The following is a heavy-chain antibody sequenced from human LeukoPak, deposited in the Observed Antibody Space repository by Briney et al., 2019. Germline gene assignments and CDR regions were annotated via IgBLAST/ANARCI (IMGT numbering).Heavy chain of an antibody. D-gene: IGHD3-22*01. V-gene: IGHV1-18*01. Sequence: ASVEVSCKASGYTFTSYGISWVRQAPGQGLEWMGWISAYNGNTNYAQKLQGRVTMTTDTSTSTAYMELRSLRSDDTAVYYCARDLRDYYDSSGYYPIDYWGQGTLVTVSS. J-gene: IGHJ4*02. CDR2: ISAYNGNT. CDR3: ARDLRDYYDSSGYYPIDY. CDR1: GYTFTSYG.